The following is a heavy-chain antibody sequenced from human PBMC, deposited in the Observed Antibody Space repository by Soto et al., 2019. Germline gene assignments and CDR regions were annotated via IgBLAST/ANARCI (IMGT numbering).Heavy chain of an antibody. CDR1: GGSFSGYQ. J-gene: IGHJ6*03. D-gene: IGHD3-10*01. V-gene: IGHV4-34*01. CDR2: INDSGNI. CDR3: ARGLIIWFGELSRRGGYYYYMDV. Sequence: QVQLQRWGAGLLKPSETLSLTCAVYGGSFSGYQWTWIRQTPGKRLEWIGEINDSGNINYNPSLKSRVTILVDTPKKQISLKLSSVTAADTAVYYCARGLIIWFGELSRRGGYYYYMDVWGKGTTVTVSS.